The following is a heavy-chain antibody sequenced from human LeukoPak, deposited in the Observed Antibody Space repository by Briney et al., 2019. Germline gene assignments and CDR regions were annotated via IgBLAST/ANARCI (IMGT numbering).Heavy chain of an antibody. J-gene: IGHJ4*02. Sequence: PSQTLSLTCTVSGGSITSGGYYWSWFRQPPGKGPEWIGYTFYRGTTYYNPSLKSRVTISVDTSKNQFSLKLSSVTAADTAVYYCARHGDPGGPYWGQGTLVTVSS. CDR2: TFYRGTT. CDR1: GGSITSGGYY. D-gene: IGHD7-27*01. V-gene: IGHV4-30-2*02. CDR3: ARHGDPGGPY.